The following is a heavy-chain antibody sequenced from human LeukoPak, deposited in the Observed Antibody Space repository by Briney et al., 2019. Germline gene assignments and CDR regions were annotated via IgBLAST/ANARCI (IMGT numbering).Heavy chain of an antibody. CDR2: IKEDGTEE. V-gene: IGHV3-7*05. Sequence: LPGGSLRLSCAASGFTFSSSWMTWVRQAPGKGPEWVAHIKEDGTEEYYVDSVKGRFTISRDNAKNSLYLQMNSLRAEDTAVYYCAKDRDSGSYYYHYGMDVWGQGTTVTVSS. J-gene: IGHJ6*02. CDR3: AKDRDSGSYYYHYGMDV. CDR1: GFTFSSSW. D-gene: IGHD1-26*01.